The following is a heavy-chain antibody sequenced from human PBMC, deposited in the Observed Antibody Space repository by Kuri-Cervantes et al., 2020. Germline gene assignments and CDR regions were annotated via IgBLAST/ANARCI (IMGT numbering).Heavy chain of an antibody. CDR2: MNPNSGNT. J-gene: IGHJ5*02. D-gene: IGHD3-22*01. CDR1: GYTFTSYD. V-gene: IGHV1-8*01. CDR3: ARVWSYYYDSSGYLWFDP. Sequence: ASVKVSCKASGYTFTSYDINWVRQATGQGLEWMGWMNPNSGNTGYAQKFQGRVTMTRNTSISTAYMELRSLRSDDTAVYYCARVWSYYYDSSGYLWFDPWGQGTLVTVSS.